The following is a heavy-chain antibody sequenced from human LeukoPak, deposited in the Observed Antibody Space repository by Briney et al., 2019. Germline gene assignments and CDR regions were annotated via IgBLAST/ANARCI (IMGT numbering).Heavy chain of an antibody. J-gene: IGHJ4*02. CDR1: GYTFTGYY. CDR3: ARDESDFWSGYSSN. CDR2: INPNSGGT. D-gene: IGHD3-3*01. V-gene: IGHV1-2*02. Sequence: GASVKVFCKASGYTFTGYYMHWVRQAPGQGLEWMGWINPNSGGTNYAQKFQGRVTMTRDTSISTAYMELSRLRSDDTAVYYCARDESDFWSGYSSNWGQGTLVTVSS.